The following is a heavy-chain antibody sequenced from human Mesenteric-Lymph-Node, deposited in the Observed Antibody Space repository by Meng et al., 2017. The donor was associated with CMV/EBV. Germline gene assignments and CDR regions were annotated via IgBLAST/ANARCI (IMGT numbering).Heavy chain of an antibody. CDR2: LNWNGGST. CDR3: AKDMGVVPAAMGY. CDR1: TFTFDDHD. Sequence: GESLKISCVASTFTFDDHDMNWVRQAPGKGLEWVSGLNWNGGSTGSADCVKGRFTISRDNAKNSLYLQMNSLRAEDTALYYCAKDMGVVPAAMGYWGQGTLVTVSS. J-gene: IGHJ4*02. D-gene: IGHD2-2*01. V-gene: IGHV3-20*04.